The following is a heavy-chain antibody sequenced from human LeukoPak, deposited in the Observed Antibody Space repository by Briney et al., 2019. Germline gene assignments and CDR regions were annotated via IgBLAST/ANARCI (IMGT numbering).Heavy chain of an antibody. CDR2: IDPSDSDT. CDR1: GDSFIGYK. D-gene: IGHD3-10*01. Sequence: GESLRISCKGSGDSFIGYKITWVRQMPGKGLEWMGTIDPSDSDTNYSPSFQGHVTISADKSISTASLQWSSLKASDTAMYYCAISGPGPRDYWGQGTLVTVSS. V-gene: IGHV5-10-1*01. J-gene: IGHJ4*02. CDR3: AISGPGPRDY.